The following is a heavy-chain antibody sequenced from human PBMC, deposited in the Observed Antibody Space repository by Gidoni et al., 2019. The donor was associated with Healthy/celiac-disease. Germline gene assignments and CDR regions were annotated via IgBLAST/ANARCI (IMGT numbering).Heavy chain of an antibody. CDR2: INPSGGST. Sequence: QVQLVQSGAEVKKPGASVKVSCKASGYTFTSYYMHWVRQAPGQGLEWMGIINPSGGSTSYAQKFQGRVTMTRDTSTSTVYMELSSLRSEDTAVYYCARSPLLPPASYYYYMDVWGKGTTVTVSS. CDR3: ARSPLLPPASYYYYMDV. D-gene: IGHD2-15*01. J-gene: IGHJ6*03. CDR1: GYTFTSYY. V-gene: IGHV1-46*01.